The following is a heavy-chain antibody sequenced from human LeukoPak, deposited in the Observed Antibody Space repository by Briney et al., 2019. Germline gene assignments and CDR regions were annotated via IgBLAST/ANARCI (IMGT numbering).Heavy chain of an antibody. J-gene: IGHJ6*02. D-gene: IGHD2-15*01. CDR1: GYTFTSYY. Sequence: ASVKVSCKASGYTFTSYYMHWVRQAPGQGLEWMGWISAYNGNTNYAQKLQGRVTMTTDTSTSTAYMELRSLRSDDTAVYYCAASRVAPDYYYGMDVWGQGTTVTVSS. CDR2: ISAYNGNT. CDR3: AASRVAPDYYYGMDV. V-gene: IGHV1-18*04.